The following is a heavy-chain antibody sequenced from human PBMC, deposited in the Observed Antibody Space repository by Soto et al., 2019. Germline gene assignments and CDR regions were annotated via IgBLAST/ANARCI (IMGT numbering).Heavy chain of an antibody. D-gene: IGHD6-13*01. Sequence: SVKVSCKASGGTFSSYTIIWVRQAPGQGLEWMGRIIPILGIANYAQKFQGRVTITADKSTSTAYMELSSLRSEDTAVYYCARKGIAAAGPLVDIWGQGTMVTVSS. CDR2: IIPILGIA. J-gene: IGHJ3*02. CDR1: GGTFSSYT. V-gene: IGHV1-69*02. CDR3: ARKGIAAAGPLVDI.